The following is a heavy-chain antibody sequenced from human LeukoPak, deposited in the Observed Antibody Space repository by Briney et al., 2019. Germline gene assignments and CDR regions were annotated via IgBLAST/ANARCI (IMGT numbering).Heavy chain of an antibody. CDR3: ARGETYYYDNSPYVDS. CDR2: IYYSGST. CDR1: SGSISSDDCY. V-gene: IGHV4-30-4*01. Sequence: PSETLSLTCTVSSGSISSDDCYWSWIRQPPGKGLEWIGSIYYSGSTYYSPSFKSRLSISIDTSKNQFSLKLSSVTAADTAVYYCARGETYYYDNSPYVDSWGQGTLVTVSS. D-gene: IGHD3-22*01. J-gene: IGHJ4*02.